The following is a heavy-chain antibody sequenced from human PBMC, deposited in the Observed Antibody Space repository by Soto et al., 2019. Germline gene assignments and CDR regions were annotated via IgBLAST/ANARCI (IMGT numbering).Heavy chain of an antibody. Sequence: QVHLVESGGGLVKPGGSLRLSCSASGFTFSDYYMTWTRQAPGKGLECVSYISSASTYASYADSVKGRFTISRDNAKNSLYLQMNSLRAEDTAVYYCARVRSGSVEAFEIWGQGTMVTVSS. J-gene: IGHJ3*02. CDR3: ARVRSGSVEAFEI. V-gene: IGHV3-11*05. CDR2: ISSASTYA. CDR1: GFTFSDYY. D-gene: IGHD1-26*01.